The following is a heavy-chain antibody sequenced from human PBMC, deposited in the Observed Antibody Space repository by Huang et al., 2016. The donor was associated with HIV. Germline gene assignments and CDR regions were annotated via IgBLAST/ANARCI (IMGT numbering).Heavy chain of an antibody. CDR3: ARASGRIQLPGGYFDL. J-gene: IGHJ2*01. V-gene: IGHV1-69*01. CDR2: ISPIFGTT. Sequence: QVQLVQSAAEVKKPGSSVKVSCEASGGPFSSYAISWVRQAPGQGLEGMGGISPIFGTTNYTQKFQGRVTITADESSSTAYMELRSLRSEDTAVYYCARASGRIQLPGGYFDLWGRGTLVTVSS. D-gene: IGHD1-1*01. CDR1: GGPFSSYA.